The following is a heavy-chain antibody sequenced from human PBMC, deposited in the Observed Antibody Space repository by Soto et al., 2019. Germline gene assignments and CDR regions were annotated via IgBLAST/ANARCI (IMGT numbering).Heavy chain of an antibody. V-gene: IGHV6-1*01. CDR1: GDSVSSNSAA. J-gene: IGHJ4*02. CDR3: ARTNGYLDY. CDR2: TYYRSKWYH. Sequence: SHSLSHTCVISGDSVSSNSAACNWIRQSPSRGLEWLGRTYYRSKWYHEYAVSVKGRITINPDTSKNQFSLQLNSVTPEDAAVYYCARTNGYLDYWGQGTLVTVSS. D-gene: IGHD4-17*01.